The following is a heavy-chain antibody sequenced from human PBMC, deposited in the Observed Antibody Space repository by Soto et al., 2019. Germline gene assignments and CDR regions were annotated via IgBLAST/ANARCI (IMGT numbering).Heavy chain of an antibody. CDR2: ISYDGSNK. D-gene: IGHD5-18*01. Sequence: QVPLVESGGGVVQPGRSLRLSCAASGFTFSSYAMHWVRQAPGKGLEWVAVISYDGSNKYYADSVKGRFTISRDNSKNTLYLQMNSLRAEDTAVYYCARDPLWGTAMVLWYFDLWGRGTLVTVSS. V-gene: IGHV3-30-3*01. J-gene: IGHJ2*01. CDR1: GFTFSSYA. CDR3: ARDPLWGTAMVLWYFDL.